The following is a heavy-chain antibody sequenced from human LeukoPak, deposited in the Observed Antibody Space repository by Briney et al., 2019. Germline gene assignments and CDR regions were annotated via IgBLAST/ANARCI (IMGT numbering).Heavy chain of an antibody. D-gene: IGHD3-22*01. V-gene: IGHV4-59*11. CDR1: GVSISGHY. CDR3: ARGHYYDSSGDY. J-gene: IGHJ4*02. Sequence: SETLTLTCTVSGVSISGHYWSWVRQPPEKGREGIGYVYDSGGTNYNPSLKSRVTISVDTSKNQFSLNLSSVTAADTAVYYCARGHYYDSSGDYWGQGTLVTVSS. CDR2: VYDSGGT.